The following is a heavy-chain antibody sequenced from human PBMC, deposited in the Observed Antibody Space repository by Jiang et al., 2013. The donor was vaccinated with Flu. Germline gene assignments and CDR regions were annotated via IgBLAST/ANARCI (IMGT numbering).Heavy chain of an antibody. CDR2: MNPNSGNT. J-gene: IGHJ4*02. CDR3: ARVTMTRTTTIGY. CDR1: GYTFTSYD. V-gene: IGHV1-8*01. Sequence: EVKKDLGPSVKVSCKASGYTFTSYDINWVRQATGQGLEWMGWMNPNSGNTGYAQKFQGRVTMTRNTSISTAYMERSSLRSEDTAVYYCARVTMTRTTTIGYWGQGTLVTVSS. D-gene: IGHD4-17*01.